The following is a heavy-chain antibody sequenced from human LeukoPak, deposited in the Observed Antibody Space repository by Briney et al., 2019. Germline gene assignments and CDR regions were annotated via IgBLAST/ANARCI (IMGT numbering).Heavy chain of an antibody. CDR2: IYHNGTP. CDR3: ATAPILRGEGGEHCKYGMDV. J-gene: IGHJ6*02. CDR1: VGSINSGNW. V-gene: IGHV4-4*02. Sequence: SGTLSLTYAVSVGSINSGNWWSWVRQSPGKGLEWIGEIYHNGTPNYNPSLKSRVTISADTFKTHFSLKMTSVTAADTAVYYCATAPILRGEGGEHCKYGMDVWGQGTTVIVSS. D-gene: IGHD2-2*02.